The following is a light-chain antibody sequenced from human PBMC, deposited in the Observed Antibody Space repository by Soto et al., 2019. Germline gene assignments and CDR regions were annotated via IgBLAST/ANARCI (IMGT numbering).Light chain of an antibody. CDR3: QSYDSSHNYV. J-gene: IGLJ1*01. CDR1: SSNIGAGYD. CDR2: GNS. Sequence: QSALTQPPSVSGAPGQRVTISCTGSSSNIGAGYDVHWYQQLPGTAPKLLIYGNSNRPSGVPDRFSGSKSGTSASLAITGLQAEDEADYYCQSYDSSHNYVFGTGTKV. V-gene: IGLV1-40*01.